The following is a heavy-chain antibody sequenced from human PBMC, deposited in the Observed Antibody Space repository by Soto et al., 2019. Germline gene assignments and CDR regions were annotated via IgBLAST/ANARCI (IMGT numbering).Heavy chain of an antibody. D-gene: IGHD6-6*01. Sequence: GGSLRLSCAASGFTFSSYAMSWVRQAPGKGLEWVSAISGSGGSTYYADSVKGRFTISRDNSKNTLYLQMNSLRAEDTAVYYCAKDRSSSSRGGIHFDYWGQGTLVTVSS. J-gene: IGHJ4*02. CDR1: GFTFSSYA. CDR3: AKDRSSSSRGGIHFDY. V-gene: IGHV3-23*01. CDR2: ISGSGGST.